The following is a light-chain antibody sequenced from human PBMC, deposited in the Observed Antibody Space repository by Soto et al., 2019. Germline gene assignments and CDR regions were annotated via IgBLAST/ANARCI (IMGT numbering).Light chain of an antibody. CDR2: GNS. J-gene: IGLJ1*01. V-gene: IGLV1-40*01. CDR1: SSNIGAGYD. CDR3: QFYDSSLRRV. Sequence: QSVLTQPPSVSGAPGQRVTISCTGSSSNIGAGYDVHWYQQLPGTAPKLLIYGNSNRPSGVPDRFSGSKSGTSASLAITGLQAEDEAHYYCQFYDSSLRRVFGTGTKVTVL.